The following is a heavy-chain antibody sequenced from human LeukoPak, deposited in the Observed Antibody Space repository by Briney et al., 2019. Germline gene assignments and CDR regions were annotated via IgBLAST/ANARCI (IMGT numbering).Heavy chain of an antibody. V-gene: IGHV3-64*01. J-gene: IGHJ4*02. CDR3: ARGSLRRYSSSWYSL. D-gene: IGHD6-13*01. CDR2: ITSNGDST. CDR1: GFTFSNYA. Sequence: GGSLRLFCAAPGFTFSNYAMHWVHQAPGKGLEYVSSITSNGDSTYYANSVKGRFNISRDNTMNTLYLQMGSLTTEDMAVYYCARGSLRRYSSSWYSLWGQETLVIVSS.